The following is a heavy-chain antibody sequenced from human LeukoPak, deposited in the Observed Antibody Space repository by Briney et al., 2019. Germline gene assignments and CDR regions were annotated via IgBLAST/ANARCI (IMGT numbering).Heavy chain of an antibody. CDR2: IKQEGREK. V-gene: IGHV3-7*01. J-gene: IGHJ6*03. D-gene: IGHD3-10*01. Sequence: GGSLRLSFAASGFTFSSHWIGWGRQAPGKGLGWVANIKQEGREKYDVDAVKGRFTISRDNAKNSMYLQKNSLRAEDTAVYSCARDPIRGKDYYYMDVWGKGTTVTVSS. CDR3: ARDPIRGKDYYYMDV. CDR1: GFTFSSHW.